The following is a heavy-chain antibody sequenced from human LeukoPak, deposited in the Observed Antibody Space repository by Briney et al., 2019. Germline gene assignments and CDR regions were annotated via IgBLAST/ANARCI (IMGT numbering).Heavy chain of an antibody. CDR2: ISESGGNT. J-gene: IGHJ4*02. CDR3: ARPGFCSAGTCYSSYS. CDR1: GFTFSNYG. D-gene: IGHD2-15*01. Sequence: GGSLRLSCAVSGFTFSNYGMSWVRQAPGKGLEWVAAISESGGNTYYADSAKGRFTISRDTSKNTLYLQMTSLRAEDTALYYCARPGFCSAGTCYSSYSWGQGTLVTVSS. V-gene: IGHV3-23*01.